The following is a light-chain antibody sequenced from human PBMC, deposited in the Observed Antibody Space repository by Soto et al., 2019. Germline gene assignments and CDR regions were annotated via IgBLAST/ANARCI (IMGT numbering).Light chain of an antibody. CDR3: QRLHDSAMT. J-gene: IGKJ5*01. V-gene: IGKV1-39*01. CDR1: QSITNY. Sequence: HMAESPSSVAPSLGDRVSITCRASQSITNYLNWYQQKPGKAPKLLIYAASSLQSGVPSRFSGSGSGTDFNLTLSSLQPEYFATYYCQRLHDSAMTFGQGTRVEIK. CDR2: AAS.